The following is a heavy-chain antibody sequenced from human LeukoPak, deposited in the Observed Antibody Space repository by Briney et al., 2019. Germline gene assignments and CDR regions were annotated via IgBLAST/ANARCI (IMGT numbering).Heavy chain of an antibody. CDR3: ARAGACSSTTCYTGFYYYYGMDV. J-gene: IGHJ6*02. CDR2: IITSAGST. Sequence: GASVKVSCKASGYTFTSYYMHWVRQAPGQGLEWMGLIITSAGSTTYAQNFQGRVTITRDTSASTAYMELSSLRSEDTAVYYCARAGACSSTTCYTGFYYYYGMDVWGQGTTVTVSS. CDR1: GYTFTSYY. D-gene: IGHD2-2*02. V-gene: IGHV1-46*01.